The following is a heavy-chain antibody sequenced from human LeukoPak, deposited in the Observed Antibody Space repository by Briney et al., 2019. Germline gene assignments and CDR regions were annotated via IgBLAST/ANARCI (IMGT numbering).Heavy chain of an antibody. J-gene: IGHJ5*02. Sequence: GGSLRLSCAASGFTFSRSWMTWVRQAPGKGLEWVASINEDGSEIHYVDSVKGQFTISRDNAKDSLYLQMNSLTAEDTAMYYCVRAYHPGGWFDPWGQGTLVTVSS. CDR2: INEDGSEI. CDR1: GFTFSRSW. CDR3: VRAYHPGGWFDP. D-gene: IGHD2-21*01. V-gene: IGHV3-7*04.